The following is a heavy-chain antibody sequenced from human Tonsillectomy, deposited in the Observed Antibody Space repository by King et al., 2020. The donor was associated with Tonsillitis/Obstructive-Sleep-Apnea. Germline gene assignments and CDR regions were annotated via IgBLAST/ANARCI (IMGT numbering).Heavy chain of an antibody. CDR1: GGPISSGSYY. CDR2: IYHSGST. V-gene: IGHV4-39*01. J-gene: IGHJ4*02. Sequence: QLQESGPGLVKPSETLSLTCTVFGGPISSGSYYWGWIRQPPGKGLEGIGSIYHSGSTYYNPSLKSRVTISVDTSKNQFSLKLCSVTAADTAVYYCARQVDLEWLLYFDNWGQGTLVTVSS. CDR3: ARQVDLEWLLYFDN. D-gene: IGHD3-3*01.